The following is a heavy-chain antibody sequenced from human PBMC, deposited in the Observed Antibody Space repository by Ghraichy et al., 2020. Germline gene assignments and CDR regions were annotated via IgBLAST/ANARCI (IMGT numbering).Heavy chain of an antibody. Sequence: SETLSLTCAVYGGSFSGYYWSWIRQPPGKGLEWIGEINHSGSTNYDPSLKSRVTISVDKSKNQFSLKLSSVTAADTAVYYCARGRKRLLLLQLRSDAFDIWGQGTMVTVSS. D-gene: IGHD3-22*01. J-gene: IGHJ3*02. CDR1: GGSFSGYY. V-gene: IGHV4-34*01. CDR2: INHSGST. CDR3: ARGRKRLLLLQLRSDAFDI.